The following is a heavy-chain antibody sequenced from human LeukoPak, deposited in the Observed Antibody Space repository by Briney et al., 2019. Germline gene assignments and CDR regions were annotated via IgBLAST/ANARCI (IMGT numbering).Heavy chain of an antibody. CDR3: ARVTRGYCSGDSCYSVAWFDP. CDR1: GYSFTSYW. Sequence: GESLKISCKGSGYSFTSYWISWVRQMPGKGLEWMGRIDPSDSYTNYSPSFQGHVAISADKSISTAYLQWSSLKASDTAMYYCARVTRGYCSGDSCYSVAWFDPWGQGTLVTVSS. D-gene: IGHD2-15*01. J-gene: IGHJ5*02. V-gene: IGHV5-10-1*01. CDR2: IDPSDSYT.